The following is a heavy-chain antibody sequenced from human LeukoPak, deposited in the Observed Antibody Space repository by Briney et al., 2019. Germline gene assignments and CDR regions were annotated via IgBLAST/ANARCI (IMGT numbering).Heavy chain of an antibody. CDR1: GFTFSNYA. J-gene: IGHJ4*02. CDR3: AKDSWEVGATSEIDY. CDR2: ISDSGGGT. V-gene: IGHV3-23*01. D-gene: IGHD1-26*01. Sequence: GGSLRLSCAASGFTFSNYAMTWVRQAPEKGLKWVSSISDSGGGTYYEDSVKGRFTISRDNSKNKVYLQMNSLRTEDTAVYYCAKDSWEVGATSEIDYWGQGTLVTVSS.